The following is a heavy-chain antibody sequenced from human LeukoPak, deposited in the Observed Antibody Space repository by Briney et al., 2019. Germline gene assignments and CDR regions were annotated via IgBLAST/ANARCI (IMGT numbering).Heavy chain of an antibody. CDR2: ISGSGGGT. J-gene: IGHJ4*02. D-gene: IGHD3-16*01. CDR1: GITYSSYA. CDR3: AKDLKWGGYTLWGFDY. Sequence: GGSLRLSCAASGITYSSYAMSWVRQAPGKGLEWVSAISGSGGGTYYADSVKGRFTISRDNSKNTLYPQMNSLRAEDTAVYYCAKDLKWGGYTLWGFDYWGQGTLVTVSS. V-gene: IGHV3-23*01.